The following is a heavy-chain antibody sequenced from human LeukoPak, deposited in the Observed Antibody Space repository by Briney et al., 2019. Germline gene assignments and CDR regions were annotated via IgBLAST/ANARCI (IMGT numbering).Heavy chain of an antibody. CDR1: GGSVSSGSYY. CDR3: ARDGSPYYDILTGYFPYYYYGMDV. J-gene: IGHJ6*02. V-gene: IGHV4-61*01. D-gene: IGHD3-9*01. CDR2: IYYSGST. Sequence: SETLSLTCTVSGGSVSSGSYYWSWIRQPPGKGLEWIGYIYYSGSTNYNPSLKSRVTISVDTSKNQFSLKLSSVTAADTAVYYCARDGSPYYDILTGYFPYYYYGMDVWGQGTTVTVSS.